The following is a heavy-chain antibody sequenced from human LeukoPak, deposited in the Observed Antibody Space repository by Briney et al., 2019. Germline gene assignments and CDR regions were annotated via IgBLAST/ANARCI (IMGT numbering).Heavy chain of an antibody. Sequence: ASVKVSCKASGYTFTSYAMHWVRQAPGQRLEWMGWINTNTGSPTYAQGFTGRFVFSLDTSVSTAYLQISSLKAEDTAVYYCARDFTITIFGEYYYMDVWGKGTTVTVSS. J-gene: IGHJ6*03. CDR1: GYTFTSYA. V-gene: IGHV7-4-1*02. CDR2: INTNTGSP. D-gene: IGHD3-3*01. CDR3: ARDFTITIFGEYYYMDV.